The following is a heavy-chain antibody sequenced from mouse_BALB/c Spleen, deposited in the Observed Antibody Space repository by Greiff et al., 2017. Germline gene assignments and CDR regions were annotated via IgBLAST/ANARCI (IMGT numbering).Heavy chain of an antibody. CDR3: ARHPYYYAMDY. J-gene: IGHJ4*01. V-gene: IGHV1-9*01. CDR1: GYTFSSYW. CDR2: ILPGSGST. Sequence: VQLQQSGAELMKPGASVKISCTATGYTFSSYWIEWVKQRPGHGLEWIGEILPGSGSTNYNEKFKGKATFTADTSSNTAYMQLSSLTSEDSAVYYCARHPYYYAMDYWGQGTSVTVSS.